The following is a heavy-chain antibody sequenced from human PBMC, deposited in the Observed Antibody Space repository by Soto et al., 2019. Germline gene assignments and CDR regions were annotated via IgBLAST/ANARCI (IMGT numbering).Heavy chain of an antibody. CDR1: CYTFTSCC. J-gene: IGHJ4*02. V-gene: IGHV1-18*01. CDR2: ITAYNGNT. Sequence: AAVKFSCKAACYTFTSCCIRCGRQPPAEEGEGRGGITAYNGNTNYTQKLQGRVTMTTDTSTSTAYMKLRSLRADDTAVYYCARETYYYDSSGYPIPFDSWGKGPLVPVS. CDR3: ARETYYYDSSGYPIPFDS. D-gene: IGHD3-22*01.